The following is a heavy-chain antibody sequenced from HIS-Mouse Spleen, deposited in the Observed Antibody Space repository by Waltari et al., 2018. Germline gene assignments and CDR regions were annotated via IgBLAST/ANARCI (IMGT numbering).Heavy chain of an antibody. CDR3: ARGPYYDFWSGYSDNWFDP. V-gene: IGHV4-31*03. CDR2: IYYSGST. CDR1: GGSISSGGYY. Sequence: LSLTCTVSGGSISSGGYYWSWIRQHPGKGLEWIGYIYYSGSTYYNPSLKSRVTISVDTSKNQFSLKLSSVTAADTAVYYCARGPYYDFWSGYSDNWFDPWGQGTLVTVSS. D-gene: IGHD3-3*01. J-gene: IGHJ5*02.